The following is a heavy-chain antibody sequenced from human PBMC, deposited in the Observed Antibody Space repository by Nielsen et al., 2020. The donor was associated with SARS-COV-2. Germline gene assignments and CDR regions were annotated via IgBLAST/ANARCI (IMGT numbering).Heavy chain of an antibody. Sequence: GESLKISCAASGFSFNNYGMHWVRQAPGKGLEWVTFISYDGSVKYYADSVKGRFTISTDLSNNTLYLQMNSLRVEDTAIYYCTKGVQLGDYWGQGTLVTVSS. V-gene: IGHV3-30*18. CDR2: ISYDGSVK. CDR1: GFSFNNYG. J-gene: IGHJ4*02. CDR3: TKGVQLGDY. D-gene: IGHD6-13*01.